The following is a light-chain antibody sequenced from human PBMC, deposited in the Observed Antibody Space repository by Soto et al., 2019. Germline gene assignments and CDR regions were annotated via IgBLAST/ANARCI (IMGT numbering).Light chain of an antibody. J-gene: IGKJ1*01. CDR1: QSVSGW. V-gene: IGKV1-5*03. Sequence: DIQMTQSPSTLSASVGDTVTVTCRASQSVSGWLAWYQQKPGEAPKLLIYKASTLKSGVPSRFSGSGSGTEFTLTISSLQSEDFAVYYCQQYNNWPRTFGQGTKVDIK. CDR2: KAS. CDR3: QQYNNWPRT.